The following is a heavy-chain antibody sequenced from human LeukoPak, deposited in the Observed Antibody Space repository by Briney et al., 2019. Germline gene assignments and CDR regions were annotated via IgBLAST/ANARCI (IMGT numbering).Heavy chain of an antibody. D-gene: IGHD6-6*01. V-gene: IGHV4-59*01. CDR1: GGSISSYY. Sequence: PSGTLSLTCTVSGGSISSYYWSWIRQPPGKGLEWIGYIYYSGSTNYNPSLKSRVTISVDTSKNQFSLKLSSVTAADTAVYYCARIPIEYSSSYYFDYWGQGTLVTVSS. J-gene: IGHJ4*02. CDR2: IYYSGST. CDR3: ARIPIEYSSSYYFDY.